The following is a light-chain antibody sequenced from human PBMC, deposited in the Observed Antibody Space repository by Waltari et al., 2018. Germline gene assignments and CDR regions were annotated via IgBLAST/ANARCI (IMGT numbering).Light chain of an antibody. J-gene: IGLJ3*02. CDR2: EIS. Sequence: SALTQPASVSASPGQSITISCTGTSSDVGGYNFVSWYQQHPGKAPQVIIFEISKRPSGVSNRFSGSKSGNTASLTISGLQAEDEANYYCCAYVGYSTWVFGGGTKLTV. CDR3: CAYVGYSTWV. V-gene: IGLV2-23*02. CDR1: SSDVGGYNF.